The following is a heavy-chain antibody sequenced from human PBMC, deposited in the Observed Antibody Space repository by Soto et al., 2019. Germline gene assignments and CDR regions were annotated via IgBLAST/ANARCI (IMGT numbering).Heavy chain of an antibody. CDR2: ISGSGGST. Sequence: HPGGSLRLSCAASGFTFSSYAMSWVRQAPGKGLEWVSAISGSGGSTYYADSVKGRFTISRDNSKNTLYLQMNSLRAEDTAVYYCAKKAYCGGDCYYYYFDYWGQGTLVTVSS. CDR1: GFTFSSYA. D-gene: IGHD2-21*02. V-gene: IGHV3-23*01. CDR3: AKKAYCGGDCYYYYFDY. J-gene: IGHJ4*02.